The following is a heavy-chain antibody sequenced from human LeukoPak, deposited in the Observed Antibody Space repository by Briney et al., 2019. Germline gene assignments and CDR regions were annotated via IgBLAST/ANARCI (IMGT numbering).Heavy chain of an antibody. CDR3: ARDRVYSSSYTAFDI. V-gene: IGHV1-2*02. J-gene: IGHJ3*02. Sequence: GASVKVSCKASGYTFTCYYMHWVRQAPGQGLEWMGWINPNSGGTNYAQKFQGRVTMTRDTSISTAYMELSRLRSDDTAVYYCARDRVYSSSYTAFDIWGQGTMVTVSS. CDR1: GYTFTCYY. D-gene: IGHD6-6*01. CDR2: INPNSGGT.